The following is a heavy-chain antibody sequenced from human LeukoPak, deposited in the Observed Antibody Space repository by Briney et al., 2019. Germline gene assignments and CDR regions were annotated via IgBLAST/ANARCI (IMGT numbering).Heavy chain of an antibody. CDR3: AGSPAEYCSSTSCPSVY. D-gene: IGHD2-2*01. V-gene: IGHV4-34*01. J-gene: IGHJ4*02. Sequence: SETLSLTCAVYGGSFSGYYWSWIRQPPGKGLEWIGEINHSGSTNYNPSLKGRVTISVDTSKNQFSLKLSSVTAADTAVYYCAGSPAEYCSSTSCPSVYWGQGTLVTVSS. CDR2: INHSGST. CDR1: GGSFSGYY.